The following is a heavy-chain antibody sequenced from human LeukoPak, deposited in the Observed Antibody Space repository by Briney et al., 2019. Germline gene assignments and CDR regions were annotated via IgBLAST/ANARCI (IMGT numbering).Heavy chain of an antibody. CDR2: IIPIFGTA. CDR1: GGTFSSYA. V-gene: IGHV1-69*06. D-gene: IGHD3-22*01. Sequence: SVKVSCKASGGTFSSYAISWVRQAPGQGLEWMGGIIPIFGTANYAQKFQGRVTMTEDTSTDTAYMELSSLRSEDTAVYYCARDKAFLGYYDTSGYFQQWFDSWGQGTLVTVSS. CDR3: ARDKAFLGYYDTSGYFQQWFDS. J-gene: IGHJ5*01.